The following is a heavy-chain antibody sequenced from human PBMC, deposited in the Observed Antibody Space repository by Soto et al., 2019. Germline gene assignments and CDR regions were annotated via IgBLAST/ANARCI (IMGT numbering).Heavy chain of an antibody. D-gene: IGHD3-22*01. CDR2: MDSDGTYT. CDR1: GFTFSSYW. CDR3: AAGYYYETSALDH. J-gene: IGHJ4*02. Sequence: GGSLRLSCAASGFTFSSYWLHWVRQAPGKGLVWVSRMDSDGTYTAYADTVKGRFTISRDNAKNTLYLQMDSLGAEDTAVYYCAAGYYYETSALDHWGQGTLVTVSS. V-gene: IGHV3-74*01.